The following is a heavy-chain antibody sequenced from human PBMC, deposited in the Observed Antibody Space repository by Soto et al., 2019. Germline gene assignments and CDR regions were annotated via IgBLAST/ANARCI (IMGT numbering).Heavy chain of an antibody. D-gene: IGHD3-22*01. CDR3: ARGDDSSGYYYGGYDY. CDR2: INPNSGGT. Sequence: ASVKVSCKASGYTFTGYYMHWVRQAPGQGLEWMGWINPNSGGTNYAQKFQGWVTMTRDTSISTAYMELSRLRSDDTAVYYCARGDDSSGYYYGGYDYWGQGTLVTVSS. V-gene: IGHV1-2*04. J-gene: IGHJ4*02. CDR1: GYTFTGYY.